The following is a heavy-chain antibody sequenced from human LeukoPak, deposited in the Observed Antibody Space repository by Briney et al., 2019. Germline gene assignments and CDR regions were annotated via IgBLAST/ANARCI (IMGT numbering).Heavy chain of an antibody. J-gene: IGHJ5*02. V-gene: IGHV4-39*01. CDR3: ASYLAAYKVGATSHPRGFDP. Sequence: SETLSLTCTVSGGSITSSSYYWGWIRQPPGKGLEWIGSIYYSGSTDYNPSLESRLTISVDTSKNQFSLKLSSVTAADTAVYYCASYLAAYKVGATSHPRGFDPWGQGTLVAVSS. CDR1: GGSITSSSYY. CDR2: IYYSGST. D-gene: IGHD1-26*01.